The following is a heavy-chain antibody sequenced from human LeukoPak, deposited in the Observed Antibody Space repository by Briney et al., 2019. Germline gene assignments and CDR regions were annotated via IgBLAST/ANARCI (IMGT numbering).Heavy chain of an antibody. V-gene: IGHV7-4-1*02. Sequence: GASVKVSCKASGYTFTSYAMNWVRQAPGQGLEWMGWINTNTGNPTYAQGFTGRFVFSLDTSVSTAYLQISSLKAEDTAVYYCARGLFIGSSSWYESFDYWGQGTLVTVSS. CDR3: ARGLFIGSSSWYESFDY. D-gene: IGHD6-13*01. J-gene: IGHJ4*02. CDR2: INTNTGNP. CDR1: GYTFTSYA.